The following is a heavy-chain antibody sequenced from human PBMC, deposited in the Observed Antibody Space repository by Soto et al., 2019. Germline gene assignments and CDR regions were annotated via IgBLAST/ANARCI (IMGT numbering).Heavy chain of an antibody. J-gene: IGHJ4*02. CDR2: ISVYNGNI. V-gene: IGHV1-18*01. CDR1: GYMFNTYG. Sequence: QVQLLQSGAEVKKPGASVKVSCKASGYMFNTYGITWVRQAPGQGLEWMGWISVYNGNIDYAQKFEGRVTMTIDTSTSTAYMELKSLTSDDTDVYYCARTYGSGDYFLPFEYWGQGTPVSVSS. CDR3: ARTYGSGDYFLPFEY. D-gene: IGHD3-10*01.